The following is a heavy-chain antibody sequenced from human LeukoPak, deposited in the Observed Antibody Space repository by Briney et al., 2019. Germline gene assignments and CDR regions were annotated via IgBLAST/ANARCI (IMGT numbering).Heavy chain of an antibody. J-gene: IGHJ4*02. D-gene: IGHD6-19*01. CDR3: ARGRAAGSGWPFDY. CDR1: GYTFTGYY. Sequence: ASVKVSCKASGYTFTGYYMHWVRQAPGQGLEWMGRINPNSGGTSYAQKFQGRVTMPRDTSTSTVYMELSSLRSEDTAVYYCARGRAAGSGWPFDYWGQGTLVTVSS. CDR2: INPNSGGT. V-gene: IGHV1-2*06.